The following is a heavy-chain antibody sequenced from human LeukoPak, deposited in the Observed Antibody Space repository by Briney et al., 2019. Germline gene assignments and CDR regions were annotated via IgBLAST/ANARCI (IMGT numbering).Heavy chain of an antibody. D-gene: IGHD2-2*01. V-gene: IGHV1-8*01. CDR3: ARGVRDIVVVPATEYAYYYYGMDV. CDR2: MNPNSGHT. CDR1: GYTFTSYD. J-gene: IGHJ6*02. Sequence: ASVKVSCKASGYTFTSYDINWVRQATGQGLEWMGWMNPNSGHTGYAQKFQGRVTMTRNTSISTAYMELSSLRSEDTAVYYCARGVRDIVVVPATEYAYYYYGMDVWGQGTTVTVSS.